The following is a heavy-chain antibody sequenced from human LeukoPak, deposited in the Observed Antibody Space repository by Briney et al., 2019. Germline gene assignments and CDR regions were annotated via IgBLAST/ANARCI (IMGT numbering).Heavy chain of an antibody. Sequence: PGGSLRLSCAASGFTFGDYGMSWVRQAPGKGLEWVSSINWNGGSTVYADSVKGRFTISRDNATNSLSLQMNRLRAEDTALYYCARDSTQPGPVVVAATYAGFDYWGQGTLVTVSS. V-gene: IGHV3-20*04. CDR2: INWNGGST. CDR1: GFTFGDYG. J-gene: IGHJ4*02. D-gene: IGHD2-15*01. CDR3: ARDSTQPGPVVVAATYAGFDY.